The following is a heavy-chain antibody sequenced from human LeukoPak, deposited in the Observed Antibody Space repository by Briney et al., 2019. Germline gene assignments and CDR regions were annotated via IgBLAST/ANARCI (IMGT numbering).Heavy chain of an antibody. J-gene: IGHJ4*02. CDR3: ARWPLWFGESPPYYFDY. Sequence: GGSLRLSCAASGFTFSSYSMNWVRQAPGKGLEWVSSISSSSSYIYYADSVKGRFTISRDNAKNSLYLQMNSLRAEDTAVYYCARWPLWFGESPPYYFDYWGQGTLVTVSS. CDR2: ISSSSSYI. V-gene: IGHV3-21*01. CDR1: GFTFSSYS. D-gene: IGHD3-10*01.